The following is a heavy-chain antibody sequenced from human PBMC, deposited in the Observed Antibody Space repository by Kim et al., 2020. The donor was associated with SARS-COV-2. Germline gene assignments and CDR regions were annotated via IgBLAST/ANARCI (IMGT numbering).Heavy chain of an antibody. J-gene: IGHJ4*02. D-gene: IGHD2-2*02. CDR3: AKHPTASCYTGLDY. Sequence: TVRGRCTISRDNYRETLFLQMNSLSAEDTAIYYCAKHPTASCYTGLDYWGQGTLVTVSS. V-gene: IGHV3-23*01.